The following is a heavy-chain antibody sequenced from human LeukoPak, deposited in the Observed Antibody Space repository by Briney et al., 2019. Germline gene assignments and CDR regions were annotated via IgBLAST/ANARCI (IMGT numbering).Heavy chain of an antibody. Sequence: SGKSLRLSCAASEFTFNRYGMQWVRQAPGKGLEWVAVISYDGSNKYYADSVKGRFTISRDNSKNTLYLQMNSLRAEDTAVYYCARDYGGGSYPNDYWGQGTLVTVSS. CDR1: EFTFNRYG. CDR2: ISYDGSNK. V-gene: IGHV3-30*03. CDR3: ARDYGGGSYPNDY. D-gene: IGHD1-26*01. J-gene: IGHJ4*02.